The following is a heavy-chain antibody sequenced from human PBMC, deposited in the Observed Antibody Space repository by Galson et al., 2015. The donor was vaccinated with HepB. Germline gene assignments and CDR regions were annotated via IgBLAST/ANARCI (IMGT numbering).Heavy chain of an antibody. CDR3: ARARGDSLLTFQH. V-gene: IGHV4-61*01. J-gene: IGHJ1*01. D-gene: IGHD6-13*01. CDR2: IYYSGST. CDR1: GGSVSSGSYY. Sequence: ETLSLTCTVSGGSVSSGSYYWSWIRQPPGKGLEWIGYIYYSGSTNYNPSLKSRVTISVDTSKNQFSLKLSSVTAADTAVYYCARARGDSLLTFQHWGQGTLVTVSS.